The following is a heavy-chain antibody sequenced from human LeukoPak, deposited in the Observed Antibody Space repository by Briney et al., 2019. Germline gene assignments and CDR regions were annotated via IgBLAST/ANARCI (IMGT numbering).Heavy chain of an antibody. Sequence: GASVKVSCKASGYTFTGYYIHWVRQAPGQGLEWMGRINPSSGDTYFAQKFQGRVTMTRDTSTSTVYMELSSLRSEDTAVYYCARDPRPMATWSERYYYYYMDVWGKGTTVTVSS. CDR1: GYTFTGYY. CDR3: ARDPRPMATWSERYYYYYMDV. D-gene: IGHD5-24*01. J-gene: IGHJ6*03. V-gene: IGHV1-2*06. CDR2: INPSSGDT.